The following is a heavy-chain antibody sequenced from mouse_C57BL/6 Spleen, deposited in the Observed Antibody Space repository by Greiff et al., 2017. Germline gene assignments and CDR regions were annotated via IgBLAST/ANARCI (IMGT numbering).Heavy chain of an antibody. CDR1: GYAFSSYW. CDR2: IYPGDGDT. Sequence: VQLQQSGAELVKPGASVKISCKASGYAFSSYWMNWVKQRPGKGLEWIGQIYPGDGDTNYNGKFKGKATLTADKSSSTAYMQLSSLTSEDSAVYFCARGGYGSRYGYYALDYWGQGTSVTVSS. D-gene: IGHD1-1*01. CDR3: ARGGYGSRYGYYALDY. J-gene: IGHJ4*01. V-gene: IGHV1-80*01.